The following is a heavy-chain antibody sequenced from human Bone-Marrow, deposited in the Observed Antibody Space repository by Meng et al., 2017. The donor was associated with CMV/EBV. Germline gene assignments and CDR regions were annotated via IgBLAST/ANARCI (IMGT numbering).Heavy chain of an antibody. J-gene: IGHJ6*02. CDR1: GFTFSSYA. CDR3: AKDLSESSSWYRDYYYGMYV. CDR2: IWYDGSNK. D-gene: IGHD6-13*01. Sequence: GESLKISCAASGFTFSSYAMHWVRQAPGKGLEWVAVIWYDGSNKYYADSVKGRFTISRDNSKNTLYLQMNSLRAEDTAVYYCAKDLSESSSWYRDYYYGMYVWGQGTTVTVSS. V-gene: IGHV3-33*06.